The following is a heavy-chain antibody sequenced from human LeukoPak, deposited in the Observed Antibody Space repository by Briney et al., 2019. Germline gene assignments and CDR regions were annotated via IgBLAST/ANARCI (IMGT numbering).Heavy chain of an antibody. CDR2: INHSGST. J-gene: IGHJ5*02. V-gene: IGHV4-34*01. CDR3: ARSLSSSGYYFNWFDP. Sequence: SETLSLTCAVYGGSFSGYYWSWIRQPPGKGLEWIGEINHSGSTNYNPSLKSRVTISVDTSKNQFSLKLSSVTAADTAVYYCARSLSSSGYYFNWFDPWGQGTLVTVSP. CDR1: GGSFSGYY. D-gene: IGHD3-22*01.